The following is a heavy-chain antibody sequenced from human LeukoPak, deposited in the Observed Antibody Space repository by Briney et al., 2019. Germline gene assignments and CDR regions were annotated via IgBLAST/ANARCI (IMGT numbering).Heavy chain of an antibody. D-gene: IGHD4-17*01. CDR1: GGSITNYY. CDR2: IYYSGIT. CDR3: ARDQYGDYNFDY. J-gene: IGHJ4*02. Sequence: SETLSLTCTVSGGSITNYYWSWIRQPPGKGLEWIAYIYYSGITNYNPSLKSRVTISVDTSKNQFSLKLSSVTAADTAVYYCARDQYGDYNFDYWGQGTLVTVSS. V-gene: IGHV4-59*01.